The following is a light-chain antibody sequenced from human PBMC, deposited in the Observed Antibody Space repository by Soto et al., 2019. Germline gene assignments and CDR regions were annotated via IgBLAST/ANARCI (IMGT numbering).Light chain of an antibody. J-gene: IGKJ5*01. Sequence: DIPMTQSPSSLSASVGDRVIITCRASQSVNSDLNWYQQKAGKAPKLLIYAASSLQSGVPSRFSGSGSGTHFTLTISSLQAEDFATYYCQHIHSIPITFGQGTRLDIK. CDR2: AAS. V-gene: IGKV1-39*01. CDR1: QSVNSD. CDR3: QHIHSIPIT.